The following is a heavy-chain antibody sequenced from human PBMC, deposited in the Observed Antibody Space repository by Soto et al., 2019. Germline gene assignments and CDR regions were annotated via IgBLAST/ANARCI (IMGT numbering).Heavy chain of an antibody. V-gene: IGHV3-48*01. CDR2: ISSSGSTI. D-gene: IGHD5-12*01. CDR3: ATSGYDYGY. CDR1: GFTFSTYS. Sequence: GGSLRLSCAASGFTFSTYSMNWVRQAPGKGREGVFSISSSGSTIYYTDSVKGAFTISRDNAKNSLYLQMNSLRAEDTAVYYCATSGYDYGYWGQGTLVTVSS. J-gene: IGHJ4*02.